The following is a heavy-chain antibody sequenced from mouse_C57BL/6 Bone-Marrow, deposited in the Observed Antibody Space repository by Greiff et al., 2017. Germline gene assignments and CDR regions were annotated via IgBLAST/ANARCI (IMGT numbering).Heavy chain of an antibody. CDR1: GFTFSSYA. J-gene: IGHJ3*01. CDR3: ARDDAY. CDR2: ISDGGSYT. Sequence: EVKLVESGGGLVKPGGSLKLSCAASGFTFSSYAMSWVRQTPEKRMEWVATISDGGSYTYYPDNVKGRFTISRDNAKNNLYLQMSHLKSEDTAMYYCARDDAYWGQGTLVTVSA. V-gene: IGHV5-4*01.